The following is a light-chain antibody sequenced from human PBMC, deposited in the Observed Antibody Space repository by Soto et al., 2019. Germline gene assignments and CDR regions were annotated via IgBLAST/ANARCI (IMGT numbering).Light chain of an antibody. V-gene: IGKV1-33*01. CDR3: QQYDNVPPT. CDR2: DAV. J-gene: IGKJ5*01. Sequence: IQLTQSPSSLSASVGDRVTITCQANQDINNYLNWFQQKPGKAPKLLIYDAVNLETGVPSRFSGSGSRTDFTFAISSLQPEDTGTYYCQQYDNVPPTFGQGTRLEIK. CDR1: QDINNY.